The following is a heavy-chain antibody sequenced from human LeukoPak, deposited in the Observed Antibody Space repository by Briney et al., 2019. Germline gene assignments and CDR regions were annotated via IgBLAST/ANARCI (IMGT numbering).Heavy chain of an antibody. J-gene: IGHJ4*02. D-gene: IGHD6-13*01. CDR1: GFTFSSYG. CDR3: AKANLYSSSWYYFDY. CDR2: ISYDGSNK. Sequence: GRSLRLSCAASGFTFSSYGMHWVRQAPGKGLEWVAVISYDGSNKYYADSVKGLFTISRDNSKNTLYLQMNSLRAEDTAVYYCAKANLYSSSWYYFDYWGQGTLVTVSS. V-gene: IGHV3-30*18.